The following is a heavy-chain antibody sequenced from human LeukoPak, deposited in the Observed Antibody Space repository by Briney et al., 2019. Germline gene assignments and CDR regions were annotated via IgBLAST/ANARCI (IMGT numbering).Heavy chain of an antibody. J-gene: IGHJ5*02. CDR3: AGGVGVGATTGKDNWFDP. Sequence: SQTLSLTCTVSGGSISSGGYYWSWIRQPPGKGLEWIGYIYHSGSTYYNPSLKSRVTISVDRSKNQFSLKLSSVTAADTAVYYCAGGVGVGATTGKDNWFDPWGQGTLVTVSS. CDR2: IYHSGST. V-gene: IGHV4-30-2*01. CDR1: GGSISSGGYY. D-gene: IGHD1-26*01.